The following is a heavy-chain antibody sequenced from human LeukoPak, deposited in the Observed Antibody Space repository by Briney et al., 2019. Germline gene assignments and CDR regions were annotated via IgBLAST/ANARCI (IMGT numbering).Heavy chain of an antibody. CDR2: IYYSGST. CDR1: GGSFSGYY. Sequence: PSETLSLTCAVYGGSFSGYYWSWIRQPPGKGLEWIGYIYYSGSTNYNPSLKSRVTISVDTSKNQFSLKLSSVTAADTAVYYCARDAGITGTTGWFDPWGPGTLVTVSS. D-gene: IGHD1-7*01. J-gene: IGHJ5*02. CDR3: ARDAGITGTTGWFDP. V-gene: IGHV4-59*01.